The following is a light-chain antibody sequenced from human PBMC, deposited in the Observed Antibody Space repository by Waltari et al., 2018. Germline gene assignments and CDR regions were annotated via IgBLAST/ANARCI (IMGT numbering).Light chain of an antibody. V-gene: IGLV2-11*01. Sequence: QSALTQPRSVPGSPGQSVTISCTGISSAFFVSWYQEHPGKAPKVVIYDVSKRPSGVPERFSGSKSGSTASLTISGLQDEDEADYYCCSYVSGYIYDFGTGTKVTVL. CDR1: SSAFF. CDR3: CSYVSGYIYD. CDR2: DVS. J-gene: IGLJ1*01.